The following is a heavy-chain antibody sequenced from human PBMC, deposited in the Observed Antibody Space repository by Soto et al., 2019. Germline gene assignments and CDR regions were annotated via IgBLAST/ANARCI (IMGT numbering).Heavy chain of an antibody. J-gene: IGHJ6*02. Sequence: GGSLRLSCAASGFTFSSYAMSWVRQAPGKGLEWVSAISGSGGSTYYADSVKGRFTISRDNSKNTLYLQMSSLRDEDTAVFYCVKDKGATIKKVTMDVWGQGATVTVSS. CDR1: GFTFSSYA. CDR3: VKDKGATIKKVTMDV. D-gene: IGHD2-21*02. CDR2: ISGSGGST. V-gene: IGHV3-23*01.